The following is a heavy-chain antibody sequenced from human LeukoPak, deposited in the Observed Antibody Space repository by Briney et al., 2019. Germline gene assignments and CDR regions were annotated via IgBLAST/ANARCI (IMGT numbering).Heavy chain of an antibody. CDR2: LNWNGGTT. J-gene: IGHJ4*02. CDR3: ATHSYYYGSGSYPHYLDY. D-gene: IGHD3-10*01. CDR1: VFTFDDNG. V-gene: IGHV3-20*04. Sequence: GGSLRLSCAASVFTFDDNGMSWVRQAPGKGLEWVSGLNWNGGTTGYADSVKGRFTISRDNAKNFLYLQMNSLRAEDTALYYCATHSYYYGSGSYPHYLDYWGQGTLVTVSS.